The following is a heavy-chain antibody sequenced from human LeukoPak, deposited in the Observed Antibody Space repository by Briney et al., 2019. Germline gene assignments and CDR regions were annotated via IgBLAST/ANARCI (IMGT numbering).Heavy chain of an antibody. CDR1: GGSFSGYY. D-gene: IGHD6-19*01. V-gene: IGHV4-34*01. J-gene: IGHJ4*02. CDR2: INHSGST. Sequence: SETLSLTCAVYGGSFSGYYWSWIRQPPGKGLEWIGEINHSGSTNYNPSLKSRVTISVDTSKNQFSLKLSSVTAADTAVYYCARHQHSRSSGLDYWGQGTLVTVSS. CDR3: ARHQHSRSSGLDY.